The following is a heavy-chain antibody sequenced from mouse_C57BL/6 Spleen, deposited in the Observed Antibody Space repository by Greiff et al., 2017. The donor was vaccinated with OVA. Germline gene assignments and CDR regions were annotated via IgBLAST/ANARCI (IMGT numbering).Heavy chain of an antibody. J-gene: IGHJ2*01. CDR3: VSHSNERFLDD. CDR1: GYTFTSYW. CDR2: IDPSDSST. D-gene: IGHD2-5*01. Sequence: QVQLQQPGAELVKPGASVKLSCKASGYTFTSYWMQWVKQRPGQGLEWIGEIDPSDSSTNYNQKFKGKATLTVDPSSRTAYMQLSSLTSEDSAVYYCVSHSNERFLDDWGQGTTLTVSS. V-gene: IGHV1-50*01.